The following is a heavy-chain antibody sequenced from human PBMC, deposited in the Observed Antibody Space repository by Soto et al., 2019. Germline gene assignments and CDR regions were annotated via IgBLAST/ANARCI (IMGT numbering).Heavy chain of an antibody. CDR3: ARGRGDYYDFDY. J-gene: IGHJ4*02. CDR1: GYTFTSYA. D-gene: IGHD4-17*01. Sequence: GASVKVSCKASGYTFTSYAMHWVRQAPGQRLEWMGWINAGNGNTKYSQKFQGRVTITRDTSASTAYMELSSLRSEDTAVYYCARGRGDYYDFDYWGQGTLVTVSS. V-gene: IGHV1-3*01. CDR2: INAGNGNT.